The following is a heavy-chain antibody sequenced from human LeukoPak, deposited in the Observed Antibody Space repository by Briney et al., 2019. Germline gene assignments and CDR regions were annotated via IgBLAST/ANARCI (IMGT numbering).Heavy chain of an antibody. CDR1: GFTFSSYD. CDR3: ARVGGYYNSFGY. D-gene: IGHD3-22*01. J-gene: IGHJ4*02. V-gene: IGHV3-13*01. CDR2: IGTAGDT. Sequence: PGGSLRLSCAASGFTFSSYDMHWVRQATGKGLEWVSAIGTAGDTYYPGSVKGRFTISRESAKNSLYLQMNSLRAGDTAVYYCARVGGYYNSFGYWGQGTLVTVSS.